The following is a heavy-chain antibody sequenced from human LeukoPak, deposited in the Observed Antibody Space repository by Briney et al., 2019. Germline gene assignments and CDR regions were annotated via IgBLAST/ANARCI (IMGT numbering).Heavy chain of an antibody. CDR3: TTEGLLWFGELLFGAFDI. CDR2: IKSKTDGGTT. D-gene: IGHD3-10*01. V-gene: IGHV3-15*01. Sequence: GGSLRLSCATSGFTFSNAWMSWVRQAPGKGLEWVGRIKSKTDGGTTDYAAPVKGRFTISRDDSKNTLYLQMNSLKTEDTAVYYCTTEGLLWFGELLFGAFDIWGQGTMVTVSS. J-gene: IGHJ3*02. CDR1: GFTFSNAW.